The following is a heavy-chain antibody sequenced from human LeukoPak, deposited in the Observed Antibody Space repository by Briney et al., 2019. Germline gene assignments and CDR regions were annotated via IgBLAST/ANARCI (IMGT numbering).Heavy chain of an antibody. J-gene: IGHJ4*02. Sequence: GGSLRLSCAASGFTFSSYGMHWVRQAPGKGLEWVAFIRYDGSNKYYADSVKGRFTISRDNSKNTLYLQMNSLRAEDTAVYYCARDYDSSGYYVFDYWGQGTLVTVSS. CDR1: GFTFSSYG. D-gene: IGHD3-22*01. CDR2: IRYDGSNK. CDR3: ARDYDSSGYYVFDY. V-gene: IGHV3-30*02.